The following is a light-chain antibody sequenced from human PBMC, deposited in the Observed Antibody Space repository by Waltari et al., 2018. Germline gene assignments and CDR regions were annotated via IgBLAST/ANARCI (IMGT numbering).Light chain of an antibody. CDR1: SSDIGGYNY. J-gene: IGLJ2*01. CDR2: DVN. Sequence: QSALTQPASVSGSPGQSITLSCTGTSSDIGGYNYVSWYQQHPGKAPKLMIYDVNKPPSEVSNRFSGSKSGNTASLTISGLQAGDEADYYCCSYAGTNTVVFGGGTKLTVL. CDR3: CSYAGTNTVV. V-gene: IGLV2-23*02.